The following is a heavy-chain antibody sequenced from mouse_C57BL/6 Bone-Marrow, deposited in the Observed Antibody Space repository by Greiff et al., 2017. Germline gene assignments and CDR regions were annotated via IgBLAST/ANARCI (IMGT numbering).Heavy chain of an antibody. CDR1: GFSLTSYG. Sequence: VQLQQSGPGLVQPSQSLSITCTVSGFSLTSYGVHWVRQSPGKGLEWLGVIWRGGSTDYNAAFMSRLSITKDNSKSQVFFKMNSRQADDTAIYYCAKMGNYGSSYPYWYFDVWGTGTTVTVSS. D-gene: IGHD1-1*01. CDR2: IWRGGST. V-gene: IGHV2-5*01. J-gene: IGHJ1*03. CDR3: AKMGNYGSSYPYWYFDV.